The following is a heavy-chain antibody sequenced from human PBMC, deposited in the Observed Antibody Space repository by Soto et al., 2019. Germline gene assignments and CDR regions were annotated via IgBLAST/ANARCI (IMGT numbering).Heavy chain of an antibody. CDR3: ARHGSF. D-gene: IGHD3-16*02. CDR1: NGSISTTSYN. CDR2: IFYTGTT. Sequence: QMQLQESGPGLVKPSETLSLTCTVSNGSISTTSYNWGWIRQSPGKGLEWIGTIFYTGTTSYNPSLKSRVTITVDTSNNQFSLKMASVTAADSAVYYCARHGSFWGQGILVVVSS. J-gene: IGHJ4*02. V-gene: IGHV4-39*01.